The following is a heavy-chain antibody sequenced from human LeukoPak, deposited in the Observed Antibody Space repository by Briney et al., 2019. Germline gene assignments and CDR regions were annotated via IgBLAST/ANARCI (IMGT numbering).Heavy chain of an antibody. CDR1: GYTFTSYG. J-gene: IGHJ5*02. CDR3: ARDPDIVVVPAAMENWFDP. V-gene: IGHV1-18*01. Sequence: ASVKVSCKASGYTFTSYGISWVRQAPGQGLEWMGWISAYNGNTNYAQKLQGRVTMTTDTSTSTAYMELRSLRSDDTAVYYRARDPDIVVVPAAMENWFDPWGQGTLVTVSS. D-gene: IGHD2-2*01. CDR2: ISAYNGNT.